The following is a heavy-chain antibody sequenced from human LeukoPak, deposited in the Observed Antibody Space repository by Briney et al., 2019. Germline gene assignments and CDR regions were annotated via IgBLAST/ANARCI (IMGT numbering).Heavy chain of an antibody. CDR2: INHSGST. J-gene: IGHJ4*02. D-gene: IGHD3-10*01. Sequence: SETLSLTCAVYGGSFSGYYWSWIRQPPGKGLEWIGEINHSGSTNYNPSLKSRVTISVDTSKNQFPLKLSSVTAADTAVYYCARAMVRGVIRYWGQGTLVTVSS. V-gene: IGHV4-34*01. CDR1: GGSFSGYY. CDR3: ARAMVRGVIRY.